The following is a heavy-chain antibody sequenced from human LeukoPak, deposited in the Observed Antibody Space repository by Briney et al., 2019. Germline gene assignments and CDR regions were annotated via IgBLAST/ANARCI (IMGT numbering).Heavy chain of an antibody. CDR3: AKESNGLDI. D-gene: IGHD2-8*01. J-gene: IGHJ3*02. V-gene: IGHV3-7*01. Sequence: PGGSLRLSCAASGFTFSSYWMNWARQAPGKGLEWVASINHNGNVNYYVDSVKGRFTISRDNAKNTLYLQMNSLRVEDTAIYYCAKESNGLDIWGRGTMVIVTS. CDR2: INHNGNVN. CDR1: GFTFSSYW.